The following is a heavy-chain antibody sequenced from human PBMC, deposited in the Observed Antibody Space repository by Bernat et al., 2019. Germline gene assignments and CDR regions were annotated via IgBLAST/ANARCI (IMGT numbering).Heavy chain of an antibody. J-gene: IGHJ5*02. CDR1: GYTFTSYA. CDR2: INAGNGNT. Sequence: QVQLVQSGAEVKKPGASVKVSCKASGYTFTSYAMHWVRQAPGQRLERMGWINAGNGNTKYSQKFQGRVTITRDTSASTAYMELSSLRSEDTAVYYCARCLLWFGELVSDWFDPWGQGTLVTVSS. V-gene: IGHV1-3*01. CDR3: ARCLLWFGELVSDWFDP. D-gene: IGHD3-10*01.